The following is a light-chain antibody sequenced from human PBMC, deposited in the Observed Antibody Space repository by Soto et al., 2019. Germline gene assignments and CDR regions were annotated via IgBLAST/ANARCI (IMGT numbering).Light chain of an antibody. CDR2: DAS. J-gene: IGKJ4*01. CDR1: QSVSSY. CDR3: QQRSNWLT. V-gene: IGKV3-11*01. Sequence: EIVLTQSPATLSLSPGARATLSCRASQSVSSYLAWYQQKPGQAPGLLIYDASNRATGIPARFSGSGSGTDFTLTISSLEPEDFAVYYCQQRSNWLTFGGGTKVEIK.